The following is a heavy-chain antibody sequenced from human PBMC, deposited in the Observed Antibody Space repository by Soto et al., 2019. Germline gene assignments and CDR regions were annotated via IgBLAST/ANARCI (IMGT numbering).Heavy chain of an antibody. Sequence: SLKVSCKASGGTFNSYTISWARQAPGQGLEWMGRIIPILGIANYAQKFQGRVTITADKSTSTAYMELSSLRSAETAVYYCARYDGRYWGQGTLVNVSS. CDR2: IIPILGIA. J-gene: IGHJ4*02. CDR3: ARYDGRY. V-gene: IGHV1-69*02. CDR1: GGTFNSYT. D-gene: IGHD3-16*01.